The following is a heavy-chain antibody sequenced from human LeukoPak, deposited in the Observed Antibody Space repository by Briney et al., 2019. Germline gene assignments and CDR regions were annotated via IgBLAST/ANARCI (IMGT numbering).Heavy chain of an antibody. J-gene: IGHJ4*02. D-gene: IGHD6-6*01. V-gene: IGHV3-74*01. CDR2: ISPTGSTT. Sequence: PGGSLRLSCTASGFSFSGHWMHWARQLPGKGLVWVSRISPTGSTTSYADSVKGRFTVSRDNAKNTLYVQVNNLRAEDTAVYYCARGPNSNWSGLDFWGQGTLLTVSS. CDR1: GFSFSGHW. CDR3: ARGPNSNWSGLDF.